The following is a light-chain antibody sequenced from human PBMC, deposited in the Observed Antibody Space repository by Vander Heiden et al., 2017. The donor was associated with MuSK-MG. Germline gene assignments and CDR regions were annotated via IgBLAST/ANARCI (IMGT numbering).Light chain of an antibody. CDR1: TSDVGGYNY. CDR2: DVS. V-gene: IGLV2-14*03. J-gene: IGLJ2*01. CDR3: NSYTSSGTPLV. Sequence: QSALTQPASVSGSPGRSISISCTGTTSDVGGYNYVSWYQPHPGKAPKLVIYDVSNRPSGVANRFSGSKSGNTASLTISGLQAEDEADYYCNSYTSSGTPLVFGGGTKLTVL.